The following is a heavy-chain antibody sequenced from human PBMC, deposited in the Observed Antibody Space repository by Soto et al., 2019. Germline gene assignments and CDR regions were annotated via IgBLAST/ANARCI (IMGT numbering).Heavy chain of an antibody. CDR1: GFTFSSYA. CDR2: ISGSGGST. J-gene: IGHJ4*02. V-gene: IGHV3-23*01. CDR3: AKSPWGYCSGGRCYSGSFYDY. Sequence: GGSLRLSCAASGFTFSSYAMSWVRQAPGKGLEWVSAISGSGGSTYYADSVKGRFTISRDNSKNTLYLQMNSLRAEDTAVYYCAKSPWGYCSGGRCYSGSFYDYWGQGTLVTVSS. D-gene: IGHD2-15*01.